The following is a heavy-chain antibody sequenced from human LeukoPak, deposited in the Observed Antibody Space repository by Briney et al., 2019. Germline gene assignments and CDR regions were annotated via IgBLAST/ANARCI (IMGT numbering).Heavy chain of an antibody. CDR1: GGSISSGSYY. V-gene: IGHV4-61*02. CDR3: ARERSPYCSGGSCYYYYYYMDV. Sequence: PSETLSLTCTVSGGSISSGSYYWSWIRQPAGKGLEWIGRIYTSGSTNYNPSLKSRVTISVDTSKNQFSLKLSSVTAADTAVYYCARERSPYCSGGSCYYYYYYMDVWGKGTTVTVSS. D-gene: IGHD2-15*01. CDR2: IYTSGST. J-gene: IGHJ6*03.